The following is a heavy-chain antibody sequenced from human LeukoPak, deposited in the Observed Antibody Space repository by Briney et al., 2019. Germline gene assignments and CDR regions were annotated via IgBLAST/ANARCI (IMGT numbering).Heavy chain of an antibody. V-gene: IGHV3-23*01. D-gene: IGHD3-16*02. J-gene: IGHJ4*02. CDR3: AKDESAFVWGSYRSVI. CDR1: GFTFSNYA. Sequence: GGSLRLSCAASGFTFSNYAMNWVRQAPGKGLEWVSAISNTGVNAHYADSLKGRFTISRDNSKNTLYLQMDSLRLEDTAVYYCAKDESAFVWGSYRSVIWGQGTLVTVSS. CDR2: ISNTGVNA.